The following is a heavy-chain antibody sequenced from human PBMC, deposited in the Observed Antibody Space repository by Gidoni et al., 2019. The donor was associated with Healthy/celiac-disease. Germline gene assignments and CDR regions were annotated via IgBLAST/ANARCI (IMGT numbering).Heavy chain of an antibody. V-gene: IGHV4-59*01. D-gene: IGHD3-10*01. CDR1: GGSLSSYY. J-gene: IGHJ4*02. CDR3: AGSSGGIDY. Sequence: QVQLQESGPGLVKPSDTLSLTCTVSGGSLSSYYWSWIRQPPGKGLEWIGYIYYSGSTNDNPSLKSRVTISVDTSKNQFSLKLSSVTAADTAVYYCAGSSGGIDYWGQGTLVTVSS. CDR2: IYYSGST.